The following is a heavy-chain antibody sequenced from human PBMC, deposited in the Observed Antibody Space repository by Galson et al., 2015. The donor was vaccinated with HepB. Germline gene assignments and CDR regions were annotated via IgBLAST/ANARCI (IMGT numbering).Heavy chain of an antibody. D-gene: IGHD1-26*01. Sequence: SLRLSCAASGFTFSSYAMSWVRQAPGKGLEWVSAISGSGGSTYDADSVKGRFTISRDNSKNTLYLQMNSLRAEDTAVYYCAKLSGPIVGANFDYWGQGTLVTVSS. CDR2: ISGSGGST. J-gene: IGHJ4*02. CDR3: AKLSGPIVGANFDY. V-gene: IGHV3-23*01. CDR1: GFTFSSYA.